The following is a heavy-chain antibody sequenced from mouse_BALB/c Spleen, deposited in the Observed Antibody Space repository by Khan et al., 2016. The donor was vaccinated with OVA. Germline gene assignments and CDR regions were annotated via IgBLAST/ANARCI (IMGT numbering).Heavy chain of an antibody. CDR3: ARIQGGDFDY. J-gene: IGHJ2*01. Sequence: EVQLQQSGPGLVKPSQSLSLTCTVTGYSITSDYAWNWIQQFPGNKLEWMGYISYSGNTKYNPSLKSRISITRDTSKNQFFLQLNFVTIEDTATYYCARIQGGDFDYWGQGTTLTVS. CDR2: ISYSGNT. V-gene: IGHV3-2*02. D-gene: IGHD3-2*02. CDR1: GYSITSDYA.